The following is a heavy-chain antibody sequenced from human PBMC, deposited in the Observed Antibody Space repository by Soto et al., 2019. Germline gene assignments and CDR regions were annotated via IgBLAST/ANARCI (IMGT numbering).Heavy chain of an antibody. CDR1: WASISGFD. CDR3: VRDGTKTLRDWFDP. Sequence: PXETLSVPCTVSWASISGFDWSWIRKSAGKGLEWIGRIYATGTTDYNPSLKSRVMMSVDTSKKQFSLKLRSVTAADTAVYYCVRDGTKTLRDWFDPWGPGISVTVS. CDR2: IYATGTT. J-gene: IGHJ5*02. D-gene: IGHD1-1*01. V-gene: IGHV4-4*07.